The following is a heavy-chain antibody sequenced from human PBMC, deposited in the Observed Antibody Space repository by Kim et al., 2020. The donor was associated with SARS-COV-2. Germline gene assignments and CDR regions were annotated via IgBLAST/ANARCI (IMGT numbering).Heavy chain of an antibody. Sequence: SETLSLTCTVSGGSISSSSYYWGWIRQPPGKGLEWIGSIYYSGSTYYNPSLKSRVTISVDTSKNQFSLKLSSVTAADTAVYYCARATYHRFNGYFDYWGQGTLVTVSS. V-gene: IGHV4-39*01. D-gene: IGHD1-26*01. CDR3: ARATYHRFNGYFDY. CDR1: GGSISSSSYY. CDR2: IYYSGST. J-gene: IGHJ4*02.